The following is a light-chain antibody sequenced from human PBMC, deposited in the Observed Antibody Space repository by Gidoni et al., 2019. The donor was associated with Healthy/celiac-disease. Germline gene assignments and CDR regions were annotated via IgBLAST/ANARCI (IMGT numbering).Light chain of an antibody. CDR2: DAS. V-gene: IGKV3-11*01. CDR3: QQRSNWLT. Sequence: LTQSPATLSLSPGERATLSCRASQSVSSYLAWYQQKPGQAPRLLIYDASNRATGIPARFSGSGSGTDFTLTISSLEPEDFAVYYCQQRSNWLTFXGXTKVEIK. J-gene: IGKJ4*01. CDR1: QSVSSY.